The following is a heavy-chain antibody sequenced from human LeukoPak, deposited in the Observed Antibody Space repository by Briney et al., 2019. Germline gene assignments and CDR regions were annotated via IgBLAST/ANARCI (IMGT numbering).Heavy chain of an antibody. CDR3: ARGVVVVPAAMRARNYYYMDV. V-gene: IGHV1-69*05. D-gene: IGHD2-2*01. J-gene: IGHJ6*03. Sequence: GASVKVSCKPSGGTFSTYAISWVRQAPGQGIDWMGGIIPIFGTANYAQKLQGRVTITTDESTSSAYLELSSLRSEDTAVYYCARGVVVVPAAMRARNYYYMDVWGKGTTVTVSS. CDR2: IIPIFGTA. CDR1: GGTFSTYA.